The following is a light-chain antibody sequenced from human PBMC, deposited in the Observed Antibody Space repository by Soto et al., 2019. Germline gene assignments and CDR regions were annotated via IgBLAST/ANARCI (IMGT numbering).Light chain of an antibody. Sequence: QTVVTQEPSVSVSPGGTVTLTCGLSSGSVSTSYYTSWYQQTPGQAPRTLIYNTNTRSSGVPGRFSGSILGNKAALTIAGAQADDESDYYCVLYMGSGISVFGGGTQLTVL. CDR2: NTN. CDR3: VLYMGSGISV. V-gene: IGLV8-61*01. CDR1: SGSVSTSYY. J-gene: IGLJ3*02.